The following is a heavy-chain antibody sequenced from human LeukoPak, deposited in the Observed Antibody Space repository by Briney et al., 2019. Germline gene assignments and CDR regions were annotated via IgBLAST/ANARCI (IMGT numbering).Heavy chain of an antibody. J-gene: IGHJ4*02. CDR2: INHSGST. Sequence: SETLSLTSAVYGGSFSGYYWSWIRQPPGKGLEWIGKINHSGSTNYNPSLKSRVTISVDTSKNQFSLKLSSVTAADTAVYYCAREGGGYSTNYFFDSWGQGTLVTVSS. CDR3: AREGGGYSTNYFFDS. V-gene: IGHV4-34*01. CDR1: GGSFSGYY. D-gene: IGHD3-22*01.